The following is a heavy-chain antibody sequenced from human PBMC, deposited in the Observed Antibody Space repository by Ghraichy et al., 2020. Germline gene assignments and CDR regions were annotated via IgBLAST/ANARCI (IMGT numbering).Heavy chain of an antibody. CDR3: AKGVRSLVWAAFDY. CDR2: IGAPHT. J-gene: IGHJ4*02. V-gene: IGHV3-23*01. Sequence: GGSLRLSCAASGFNFRGFPISWIRQAPGRGLEWVSTIGAPHTYYAASVRGRFTISRDNPRNTVHLQMTSLRDDDTAVYYCAKGVRSLVWAAFDYWGQGVQVPVS. CDR1: GFNFRGFP. D-gene: IGHD6-13*01.